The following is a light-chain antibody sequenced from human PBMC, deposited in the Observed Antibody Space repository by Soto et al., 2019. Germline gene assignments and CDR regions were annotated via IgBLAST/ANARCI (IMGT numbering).Light chain of an antibody. J-gene: IGLJ1*01. V-gene: IGLV2-23*01. CDR2: EGS. CDR3: CSYAGSSTV. Sequence: SVLTQPASVSGSPGPSITISFPGTSSDVGSYNLVSWYQQHPGKAPKLMIYEGSKRPSGVSNRFSGSKSGNTASLTISGLQAEDEADYYCCSYAGSSTVFGTGTKVTVL. CDR1: SSDVGSYNL.